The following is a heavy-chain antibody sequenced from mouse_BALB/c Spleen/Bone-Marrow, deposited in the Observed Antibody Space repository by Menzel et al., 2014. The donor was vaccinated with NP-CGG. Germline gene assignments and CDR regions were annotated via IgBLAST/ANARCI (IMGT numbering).Heavy chain of an antibody. CDR1: GFTFSSFG. V-gene: IGHV5-17*02. Sequence: EVHLVESGGGLVQPGGSRKLSCAASGFTFSSFGMHWVRQAPEKGLEWVAYISSGSSTIYYADTVKGRFTISRDNPKNTLFLQMTSLRSEDTATYYCARSPYDYAAMDYWGQGTSVTVSS. CDR3: ARSPYDYAAMDY. CDR2: ISSGSSTI. D-gene: IGHD2-4*01. J-gene: IGHJ4*01.